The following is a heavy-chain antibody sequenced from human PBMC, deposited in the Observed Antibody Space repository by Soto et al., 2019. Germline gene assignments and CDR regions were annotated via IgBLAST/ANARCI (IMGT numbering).Heavy chain of an antibody. D-gene: IGHD2-8*01. V-gene: IGHV3-48*01. CDR2: ISGSSSMI. Sequence: EVQLVESGGGLVQPGGSLRLSCAASGFTFSSYSMNWVRQAPGKGLEWVSYISGSSSMIYYADSVKGRFTISRDNAKNSLYLQMNSLRAEDTAGYYCARDLNPRQEMLYALLGYWGQGTLVTVSS. CDR1: GFTFSSYS. J-gene: IGHJ4*02. CDR3: ARDLNPRQEMLYALLGY.